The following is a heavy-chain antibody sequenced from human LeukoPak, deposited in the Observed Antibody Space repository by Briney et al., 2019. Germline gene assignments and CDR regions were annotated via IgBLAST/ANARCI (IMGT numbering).Heavy chain of an antibody. CDR1: GLTFSSNG. Sequence: SGGSLRLSCAPSGLTFSSNGMSWVRQAPGKGLEWVSAISGSGGATYYADSVKGRFTISRDNAKNTLNLQMNSLRAEDTAVYYCARDLGQYYDTSDNWFDPWGQGTLVTVSS. V-gene: IGHV3-23*01. J-gene: IGHJ5*02. D-gene: IGHD3-22*01. CDR2: ISGSGGAT. CDR3: ARDLGQYYDTSDNWFDP.